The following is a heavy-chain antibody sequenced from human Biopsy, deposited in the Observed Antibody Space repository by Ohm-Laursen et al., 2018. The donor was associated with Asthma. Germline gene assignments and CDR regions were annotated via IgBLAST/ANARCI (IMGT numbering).Heavy chain of an antibody. CDR2: INSVFGTT. D-gene: IGHD2-2*01. Sequence: SAKASCKSLGGTFNTYVIGWVRQAPGQGLEGMGGINSVFGTTTYTQKFQDRVTITADDSTSTVYMELSSLRSEDTAVYYCARKAGSCISRTCYSLDFWGQGALVTVSS. V-gene: IGHV1-69*13. CDR1: GGTFNTYV. J-gene: IGHJ4*02. CDR3: ARKAGSCISRTCYSLDF.